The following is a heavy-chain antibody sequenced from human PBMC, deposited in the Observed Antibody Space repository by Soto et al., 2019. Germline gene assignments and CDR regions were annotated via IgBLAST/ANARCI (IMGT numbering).Heavy chain of an antibody. V-gene: IGHV1-18*01. J-gene: IGHJ3*02. CDR2: ISPYNGRT. CDR3: ARDRYGGNCCDDFDI. D-gene: IGHD2-21*01. Sequence: QAQLVQSGAEVKEPGASVTISCKASGYSFTKNSLVWVRQAPGQGLEWVGWISPYNGRTEYAENVQGRVSMTRDTPTSTAHMELGSLRSDDTAVYYCARDRYGGNCCDDFDIWGQGTMVIVSS. CDR1: GYSFTKNS.